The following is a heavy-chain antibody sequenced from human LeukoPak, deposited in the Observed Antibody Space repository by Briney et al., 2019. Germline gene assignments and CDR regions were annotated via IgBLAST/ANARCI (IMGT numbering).Heavy chain of an antibody. CDR2: ISGSGGST. D-gene: IGHD3-22*01. CDR3: AKDAIPDCYDSTRPDY. V-gene: IGHV3-23*01. CDR1: GFTFSSYA. J-gene: IGHJ4*02. Sequence: PGGSLRLSCAASGFTFSSYAMSWVRQAPGKGLEWVSAISGSGGSTYYADSVKGRFTISRDNSKNTLYLQMNSLRAEDTAVYYCAKDAIPDCYDSTRPDYWGQGTLVTVSS.